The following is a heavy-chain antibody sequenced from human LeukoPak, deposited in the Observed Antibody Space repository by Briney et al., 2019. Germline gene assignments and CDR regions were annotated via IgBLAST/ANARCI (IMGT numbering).Heavy chain of an antibody. CDR3: ARDPAGDDY. CDR1: GFTFNTFN. V-gene: IGHV3-21*01. D-gene: IGHD7-27*01. Sequence: GGSLRLSCAASGFTFNTFNMNWVRQAPGKGLEWVSSITSGGDYIYYADSVKGRFTTSRDNAKNALYLQMNSLRAEDTAVYYCARDPAGDDYWGQGTLVTVSS. CDR2: ITSGGDYI. J-gene: IGHJ4*02.